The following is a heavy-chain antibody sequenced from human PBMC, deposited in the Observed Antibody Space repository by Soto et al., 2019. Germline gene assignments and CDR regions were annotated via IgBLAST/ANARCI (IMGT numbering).Heavy chain of an antibody. J-gene: IGHJ1*01. CDR2: IYSGGST. Sequence: EVQLVESGGGLIQPGGSLRLSCAASGFTVSSNYMSWVRQAPGKGLEWVSVIYSGGSTYYADSVKGRFTISRDNSKNTXXXXXXXXXXXXTAVYXCARDRVESGYPEYFQHWGQGTLVTVSS. CDR1: GFTVSSNY. V-gene: IGHV3-53*01. CDR3: ARDRVESGYPEYFQH. D-gene: IGHD3-22*01.